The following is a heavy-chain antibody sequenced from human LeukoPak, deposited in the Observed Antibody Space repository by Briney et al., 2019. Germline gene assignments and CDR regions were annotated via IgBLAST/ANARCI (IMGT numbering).Heavy chain of an antibody. CDR1: GFTFDDYG. D-gene: IGHD2-21*02. J-gene: IGHJ6*02. CDR2: ISWNRGTI. Sequence: GGSLRLSCAASGFTFDDYGMHWVRQAPGKGLEWVSGISWNRGTIGYTHSVKGRFTISRDNGKNSLYLQMNSLRAEDTALYYCAKDIGGDLRYGLDVWGQGTTVTVSS. V-gene: IGHV3-9*01. CDR3: AKDIGGDLRYGLDV.